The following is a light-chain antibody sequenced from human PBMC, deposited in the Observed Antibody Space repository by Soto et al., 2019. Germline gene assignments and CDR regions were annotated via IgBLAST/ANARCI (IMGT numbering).Light chain of an antibody. Sequence: EIVMTQSPATLSVFPGERATLSCRASQSVSSNFAWYQQKPGQAPRLLIYGASTRATGIPARFSGSGSGTEFTLTISSLQSEDFAVYYWQQYNNWPRTFGQGTKVEIK. CDR3: QQYNNWPRT. V-gene: IGKV3-15*01. CDR2: GAS. J-gene: IGKJ1*01. CDR1: QSVSSN.